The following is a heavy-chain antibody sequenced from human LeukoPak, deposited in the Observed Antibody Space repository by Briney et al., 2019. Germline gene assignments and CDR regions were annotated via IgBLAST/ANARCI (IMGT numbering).Heavy chain of an antibody. CDR1: GGSISSYY. CDR3: ARGRIVVVPAAISWFDP. CDR2: IYYSGST. Sequence: PSETLSLTCTVSGGSISSYYWSWIRQPPGTGLEWIGYIYYSGSTNYNPSLKSRVTISVDTSKNQFSLKLSSVTAADTAVYYCARGRIVVVPAAISWFDPWGQGTLVTVSS. V-gene: IGHV4-59*01. J-gene: IGHJ5*02. D-gene: IGHD2-2*02.